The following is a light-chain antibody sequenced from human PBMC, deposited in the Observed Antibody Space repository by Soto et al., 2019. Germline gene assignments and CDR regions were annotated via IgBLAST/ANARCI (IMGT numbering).Light chain of an antibody. V-gene: IGKV1-6*01. CDR1: QDIRHY. CDR3: LQDYTYPHT. J-gene: IGKJ1*01. CDR2: DAS. Sequence: AIQMTQSPSSLSASVGDRVSITCRASQDIRHYLGWYQQRPGKAPDLLIYDASNLQSGVPSRFSGSGSGTDFTLTISSLQAEDFATYFCLQDYTYPHTFGQGTKVEVK.